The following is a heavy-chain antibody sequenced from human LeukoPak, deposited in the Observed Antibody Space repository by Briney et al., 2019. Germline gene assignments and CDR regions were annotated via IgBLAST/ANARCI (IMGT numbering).Heavy chain of an antibody. CDR2: MPYSGST. J-gene: IGHJ2*01. Sequence: SETLSLTCTVSGGSISNYFWSWIRQPPGRGLEWIGYMPYSGSTNYSPSLKSRVTISVDTSKNQFSLKLSSVTAADTAVYYCARRGANSGSYSHFDHWGRGTLVTVSS. V-gene: IGHV4-59*01. CDR1: GGSISNYF. CDR3: ARRGANSGSYSHFDH. D-gene: IGHD1-26*01.